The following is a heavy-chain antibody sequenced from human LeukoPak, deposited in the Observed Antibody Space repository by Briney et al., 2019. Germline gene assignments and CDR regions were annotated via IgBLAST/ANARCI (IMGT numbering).Heavy chain of an antibody. J-gene: IGHJ4*02. V-gene: IGHV3-21*01. D-gene: IGHD3-22*01. CDR3: VRGDSREL. Sequence: PGGSLRLSYAASGFTFNTFTMNWVRQAPGKGLEWVSSIGRSSIDKYYADSVRGRFTISRDNAKNSLYVQMSSLRAEDTAVYYCVRGDSRELWGQGTLVTVSS. CDR2: IGRSSIDK. CDR1: GFTFNTFT.